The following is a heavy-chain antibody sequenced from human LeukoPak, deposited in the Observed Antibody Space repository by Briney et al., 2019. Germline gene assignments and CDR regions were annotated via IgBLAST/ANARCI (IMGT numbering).Heavy chain of an antibody. CDR1: GGSFSGYY. CDR3: AREIAAGSLDY. D-gene: IGHD6-13*01. V-gene: IGHV4-34*01. Sequence: SETLSPTCAVYGGSFSGYYWSWIRQPPGKGLEWIGEINHSGSTNYNPSLKSRVTISVDTSKNQFSLKLSSVTAADTAVYYCAREIAAGSLDYWGQGTLVNVSS. J-gene: IGHJ4*02. CDR2: INHSGST.